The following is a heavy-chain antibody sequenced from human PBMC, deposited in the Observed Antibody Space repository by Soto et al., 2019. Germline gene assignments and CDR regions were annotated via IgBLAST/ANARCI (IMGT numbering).Heavy chain of an antibody. CDR2: ITSSGGST. J-gene: IGHJ4*02. Sequence: EVQLLESGGGLVQAGGSLRLSCAASGFTFTSYAMSWVRQAPGKGLEWVSSITSSGGSTYYGDSVKGRFTISRDNSENTLYLQMNSLIVDDTAVYYCAKGGSSWSYFDYWGQGMLVTVSS. D-gene: IGHD6-13*01. CDR1: GFTFTSYA. CDR3: AKGGSSWSYFDY. V-gene: IGHV3-23*01.